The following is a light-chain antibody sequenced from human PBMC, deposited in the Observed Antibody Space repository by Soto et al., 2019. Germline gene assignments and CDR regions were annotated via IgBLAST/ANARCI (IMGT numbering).Light chain of an antibody. Sequence: SALTQPASVSGSPGQSITISCNGTSSDVGSYNLVSWYQQHPGNAPKLMIYEGSKRPSGVSNRFFGSKSGNTACLTISGLQAEGEADEYGCSFARGSTLVFGGGTKLTVL. CDR2: EGS. CDR3: CSFARGSTLV. CDR1: SSDVGSYNL. V-gene: IGLV2-23*01. J-gene: IGLJ3*02.